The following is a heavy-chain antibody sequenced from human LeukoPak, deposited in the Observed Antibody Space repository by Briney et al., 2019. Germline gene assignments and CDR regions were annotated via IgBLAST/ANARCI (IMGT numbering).Heavy chain of an antibody. V-gene: IGHV3-23*01. Sequence: GGSLRLSCAASGFTFNIYAMSWVRQAPGKGLEWVSSISSRGENTHYADSVKGRFTISRDNVKNTVYVQMSSLRGEDTAVYYCAKSVPVQLVRQAFDLWGQGTMVTVSS. J-gene: IGHJ3*01. CDR3: AKSVPVQLVRQAFDL. D-gene: IGHD6-13*01. CDR2: ISSRGENT. CDR1: GFTFNIYA.